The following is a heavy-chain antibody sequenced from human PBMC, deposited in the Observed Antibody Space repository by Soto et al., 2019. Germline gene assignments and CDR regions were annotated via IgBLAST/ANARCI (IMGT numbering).Heavy chain of an antibody. J-gene: IGHJ6*03. CDR1: GYTFTSYD. V-gene: IGHV1-8*01. Sequence: ASVKVSCKASGYTFTSYDINWVRQATGQGLEWMGWMNPNSGNTGYAQKFQGRVTMTRNTSISTAYMELSSLRSEDTAVYYCARNRELRFLDYYYYMDVWGKGTTVTVSS. CDR2: MNPNSGNT. CDR3: ARNRELRFLDYYYYMDV. D-gene: IGHD3-3*01.